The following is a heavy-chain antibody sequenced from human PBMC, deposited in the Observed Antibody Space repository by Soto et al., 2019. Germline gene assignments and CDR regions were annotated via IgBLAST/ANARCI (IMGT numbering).Heavy chain of an antibody. V-gene: IGHV1-69*13. CDR1: GGTFSSYA. J-gene: IGHJ5*02. CDR2: IIPIFGTA. CDR3: ARDLDYGDYANWFDP. Sequence: SVKVSCKASGGTFSSYAISWVRQAPGQGLERMGGIIPIFGTANYAQKFQGRVTITADESTSTAYMELSSLRSEDTAVYYCARDLDYGDYANWFDPWGQGTLVTVSS. D-gene: IGHD4-17*01.